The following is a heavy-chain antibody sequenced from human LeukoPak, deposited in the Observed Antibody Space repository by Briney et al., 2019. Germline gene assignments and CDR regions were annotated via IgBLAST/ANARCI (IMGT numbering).Heavy chain of an antibody. V-gene: IGHV4-39*07. CDR2: IYYSGST. CDR3: ARIPYDFWSGYHYDAFDI. J-gene: IGHJ3*02. Sequence: SETLSLTCTVSGGSISSSSYYWGWIRQPPGKGLEWIGSIYYSGSTYYNPSLKSRVTISVDTSKNQFSLKLSSVTAADTAVYYCARIPYDFWSGYHYDAFDIWGQGTMVTVSS. D-gene: IGHD3-3*01. CDR1: GGSISSSSYY.